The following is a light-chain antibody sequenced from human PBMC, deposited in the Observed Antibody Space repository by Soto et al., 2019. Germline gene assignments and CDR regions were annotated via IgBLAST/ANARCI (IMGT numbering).Light chain of an antibody. Sequence: EIVLTQSPGTLSLSPGERATLSCRASQSVGNNYLAWYQQKTGQGPRLLIYDASSRATGIPDRFSGSASGTDFTLTISRLEPEDFAVYYCQQYVGSPSTFGQGTKV. CDR2: DAS. CDR3: QQYVGSPST. CDR1: QSVGNNY. V-gene: IGKV3-20*01. J-gene: IGKJ1*01.